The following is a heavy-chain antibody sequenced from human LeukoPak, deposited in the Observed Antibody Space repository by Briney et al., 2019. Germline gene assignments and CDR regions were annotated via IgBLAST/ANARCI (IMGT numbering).Heavy chain of an antibody. V-gene: IGHV3-30*04. CDR2: ISHDGSVN. J-gene: IGHJ5*02. Sequence: GGSLRHSCLASGFRFRDIAMHWVRQAPGRGLEWLAMISHDGSVNYYADSVRGRFTVSRDNSKSTLYLHMDGLRPDDTAVYFCARDRRSLVGTSLEHWGQATWSTVSA. CDR3: ARDRRSLVGTSLEH. CDR1: GFRFRDIA.